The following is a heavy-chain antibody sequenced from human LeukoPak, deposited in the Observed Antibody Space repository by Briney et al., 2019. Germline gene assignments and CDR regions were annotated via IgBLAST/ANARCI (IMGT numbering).Heavy chain of an antibody. Sequence: GASVKVSCKASGYTFTSYGISWVRQAPGQGLWWMGWISADNGKTNSAQKLQGRVTTSTDTSTTTAYMELRSLRSDDTAVYYCARAMCSSTICHGRNDYWGQGTLVTVSS. CDR2: ISADNGKT. D-gene: IGHD2-2*01. CDR3: ARAMCSSTICHGRNDY. J-gene: IGHJ4*02. CDR1: GYTFTSYG. V-gene: IGHV1-18*04.